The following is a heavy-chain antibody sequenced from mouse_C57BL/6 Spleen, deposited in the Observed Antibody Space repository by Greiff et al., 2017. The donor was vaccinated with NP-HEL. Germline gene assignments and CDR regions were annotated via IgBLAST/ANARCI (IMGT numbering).Heavy chain of an antibody. J-gene: IGHJ4*01. CDR3: ARGNYYGSRGGYAMDY. D-gene: IGHD1-1*01. V-gene: IGHV5-17*01. CDR2: ISSGSSTI. CDR1: GFTFSDYG. Sequence: EVKLMESGGGLVKPGGSLKLSCAASGFTFSDYGMHWVRQAPEKGLEWVAYISSGSSTIYYADTVKGRFTISRDNAKNTLFLQMTSLRSEDTAMYYCARGNYYGSRGGYAMDYWGQGTSVTVSS.